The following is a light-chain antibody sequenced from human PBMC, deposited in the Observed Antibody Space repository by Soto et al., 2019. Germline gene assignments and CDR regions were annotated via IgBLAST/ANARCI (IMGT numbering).Light chain of an antibody. V-gene: IGLV2-14*01. CDR3: SSYTSTSTPLV. Sequence: QSALTQPASVSGSPGQSITISCTGSSSDVGGYNSVSWYQQHPGKAPKLMIYDVSNRPSGGSNRFSGSKSGNTASLTISGLQAEDEADYYCSSYTSTSTPLVFGTGTQLTVL. J-gene: IGLJ2*01. CDR1: SSDVGGYNS. CDR2: DVS.